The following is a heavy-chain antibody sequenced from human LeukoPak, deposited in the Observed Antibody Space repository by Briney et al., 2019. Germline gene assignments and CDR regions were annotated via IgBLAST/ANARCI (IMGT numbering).Heavy chain of an antibody. CDR1: GGTFTSYA. V-gene: IGHV1-69*05. D-gene: IGHD3-10*01. J-gene: IGHJ6*03. CDR3: ARSQTYGSGSYYSYYYYYMDV. CDR2: IIPIFGTA. Sequence: SVKVSCKASGGTFTSYAISWVRQAPGQGLEWMGRIIPIFGTANYAQKFQGRVTITTDESTSTAYMELSSLRSEDTAVYYCARSQTYGSGSYYSYYYYYMDVWGKGTTVTVSS.